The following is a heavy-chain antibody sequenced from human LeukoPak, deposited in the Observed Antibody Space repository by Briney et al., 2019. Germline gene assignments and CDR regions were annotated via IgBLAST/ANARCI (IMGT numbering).Heavy chain of an antibody. Sequence: SETLSLTCTVSVGSISSGNYYYSWIRQSAGKGMGWIGNIYMSGSTRYNPSLMSRVAMSVDTSKNQFSLKISSATAADTAVYYCARDWGIAAATPYYFDHWGQGILVTVSS. CDR2: IYMSGST. J-gene: IGHJ4*02. CDR1: VGSISSGNYY. D-gene: IGHD6-13*01. CDR3: ARDWGIAAATPYYFDH. V-gene: IGHV4-61*09.